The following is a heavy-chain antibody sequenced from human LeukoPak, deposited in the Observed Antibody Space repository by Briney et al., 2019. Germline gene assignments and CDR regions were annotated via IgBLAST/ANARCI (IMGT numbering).Heavy chain of an antibody. CDR2: IIPSGGST. Sequence: ASAKVFCKASGYTFTTYYMHWGRQAPGQRLEWMGIIIPSGGSTSYAQKFQGRVTMTRDMSTSTVYMELSSLRSEDTAVYYCARDYRYSSSFFGPWGQGTLVTVSS. D-gene: IGHD6-6*01. CDR1: GYTFTTYY. J-gene: IGHJ5*02. V-gene: IGHV1-46*01. CDR3: ARDYRYSSSFFGP.